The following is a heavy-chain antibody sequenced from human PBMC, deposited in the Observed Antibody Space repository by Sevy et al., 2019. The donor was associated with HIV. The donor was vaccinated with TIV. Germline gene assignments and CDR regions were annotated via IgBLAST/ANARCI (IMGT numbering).Heavy chain of an antibody. CDR3: ARGLAALPVYYYGMDV. J-gene: IGHJ6*02. CDR1: GFTFSTYG. D-gene: IGHD6-6*01. Sequence: GGSLRLSCTASGFTFSTYGLHWVRQAPGKGLEWVAVILYDGSNKYYGDSVKGRFTISRDNSKNTLYLQMNSLRGEDTAVYYCARGLAALPVYYYGMDVWGQGTTVTVSS. V-gene: IGHV3-30*04. CDR2: ILYDGSNK.